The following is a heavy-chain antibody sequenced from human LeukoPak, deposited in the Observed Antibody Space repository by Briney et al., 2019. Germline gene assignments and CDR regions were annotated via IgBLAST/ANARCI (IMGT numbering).Heavy chain of an antibody. D-gene: IGHD6-13*01. CDR2: IDSSGKT. V-gene: IGHV4-4*07. CDR3: ARGVGSSSSNWFDP. Sequence: SETLSLTCTVSGDSISSQYWSWIRQSPGKGLEWIGRIDSSGKTNFNPSLKSRVTISIDKSKGQFSLKVNSVTAADTAVYYCARGVGSSSSNWFDPWGQGALVTVSS. J-gene: IGHJ5*02. CDR1: GDSISSQY.